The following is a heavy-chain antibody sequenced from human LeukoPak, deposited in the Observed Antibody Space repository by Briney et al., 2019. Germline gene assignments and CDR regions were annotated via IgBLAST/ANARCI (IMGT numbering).Heavy chain of an antibody. CDR3: ARGNYYGSGNYPYYFDS. Sequence: SETLSLTCTVSGGSITTYYWSWIRQPPGKGLEWIGYIYYNGSTSYNPSLKRRVPISVDTPKNQFSLQLSSVTAADTAVYYCARGNYYGSGNYPYYFDSWGQGTLGTVSS. V-gene: IGHV4-59*08. CDR1: GGSITTYY. D-gene: IGHD3-10*01. J-gene: IGHJ4*02. CDR2: IYYNGST.